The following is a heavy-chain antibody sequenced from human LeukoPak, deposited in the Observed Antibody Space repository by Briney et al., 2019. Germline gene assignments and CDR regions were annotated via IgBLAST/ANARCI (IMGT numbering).Heavy chain of an antibody. CDR3: ARVGSSWTLWYFDY. V-gene: IGHV7-4-1*02. D-gene: IGHD6-13*01. J-gene: IGHJ4*02. CDR2: INTNTGNP. CDR1: GYTFTSYA. Sequence: GASVKVSCKASGYTFTSYAMNWVRQAPGQGLEWMGWINTNTGNPTYAQGFTGRFVFSLDTSVSTAYLQISSLKAEDTAVYYCARVGSSWTLWYFDYWGQGTLVTVSS.